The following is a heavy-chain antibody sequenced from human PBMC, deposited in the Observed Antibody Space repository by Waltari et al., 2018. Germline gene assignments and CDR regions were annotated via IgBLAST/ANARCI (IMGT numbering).Heavy chain of an antibody. V-gene: IGHV3-7*04. CDR1: GFTFTTHW. Sequence: EVQLVESGGGLVQPGGSLRLSCSGSGFTFTTHWMSWVRQAPGKGPEWGASIKKDGSEKYYVESMKGRFTISRDNAKNSLSLQMDSLRAEDTAVYFCARGVTTVEYWGQGTLVTVSS. J-gene: IGHJ4*02. D-gene: IGHD2-21*02. CDR3: ARGVTTVEY. CDR2: IKKDGSEK.